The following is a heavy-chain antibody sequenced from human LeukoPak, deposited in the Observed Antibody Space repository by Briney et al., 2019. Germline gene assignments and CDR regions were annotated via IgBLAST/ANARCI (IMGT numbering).Heavy chain of an antibody. CDR1: GFTFNTYW. V-gene: IGHV3-7*05. CDR3: TTFYTRQTDY. D-gene: IGHD2/OR15-2a*01. J-gene: IGHJ4*02. CDR2: INQDGSEK. Sequence: GGSLRLSCAASGFTFNTYWMSWVRQAPGKGLEWLATINQDGSEKFYVDSVKGRFTISRDNAKNSLYLQMNSLRAEDTAVYYCTTFYTRQTDYWGQGTLVTVSS.